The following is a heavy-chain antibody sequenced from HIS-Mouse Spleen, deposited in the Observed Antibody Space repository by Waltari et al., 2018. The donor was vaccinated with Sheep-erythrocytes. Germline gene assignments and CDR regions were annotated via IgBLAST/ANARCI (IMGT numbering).Heavy chain of an antibody. Sequence: QVQLQQWGAGLLKPSETLSLTCAVYGGSFSGYYLCWISRPPGKGLEWIGEINHSGSTNYNPSLKSRVTISVDTSKTQFSLKLSSVTAADTAVYYCARGGEYSSPTGRDYWGQGTLVTVSS. J-gene: IGHJ4*02. CDR3: ARGGEYSSPTGRDY. V-gene: IGHV4-34*01. CDR1: GGSFSGYY. CDR2: INHSGST. D-gene: IGHD6-6*01.